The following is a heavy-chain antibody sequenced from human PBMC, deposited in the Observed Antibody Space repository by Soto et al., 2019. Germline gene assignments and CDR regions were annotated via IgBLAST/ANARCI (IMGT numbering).Heavy chain of an antibody. CDR2: IIPIFGTA. CDR3: ARDRDTAMAFGLN. CDR1: GGTFSSYA. Sequence: GASVKVSCKASGGTFSSYAISWVRQAPGQGLEWMGGIIPIFGTANYAQKFQGRVTITADESTSTAYMELSSLRSEDTAVYYCARDRDTAMAFGLNRGQGTLVTVSS. J-gene: IGHJ4*02. V-gene: IGHV1-69*13. D-gene: IGHD5-18*01.